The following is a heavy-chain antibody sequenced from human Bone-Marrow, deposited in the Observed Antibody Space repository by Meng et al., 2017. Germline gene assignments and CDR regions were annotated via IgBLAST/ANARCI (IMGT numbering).Heavy chain of an antibody. J-gene: IGHJ4*02. D-gene: IGHD5-12*01. CDR2: INHNRGDT. V-gene: IGHV1-2*06. CDR1: CYTFTGYY. CDR3: ARDSTSAYADS. Sequence: VQLVESGGEVMKHGASVTVSFKAACYTFTGYYLHWIRQAPGQGLEWMVRINHNRGDTNFAQQFQGRVTLTRDTSISTVYMELSRLTSDDTAVYYCARDSTSAYADSWGQGTLVTVSS.